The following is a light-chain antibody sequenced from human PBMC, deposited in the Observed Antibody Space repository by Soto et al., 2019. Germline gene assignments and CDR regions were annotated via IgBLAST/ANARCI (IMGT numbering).Light chain of an antibody. Sequence: IQMTQSPSSLSASVGDRVTITCRTSQSISIYLNWYQQIPGKAPKLLIYASSNLHTGVPSRFSGSGSGTEFTLTISSLQPDDFATYYCQQLNSYPLTFGGGTKVDIK. CDR3: QQLNSYPLT. V-gene: IGKV1-9*01. CDR2: ASS. J-gene: IGKJ4*01. CDR1: QSISIY.